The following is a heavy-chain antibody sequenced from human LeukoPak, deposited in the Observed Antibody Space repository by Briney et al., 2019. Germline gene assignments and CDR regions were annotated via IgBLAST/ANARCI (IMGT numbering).Heavy chain of an antibody. CDR1: GASISSGSFY. Sequence: SETLSLTCSVSGASISSGSFYWNWIRQPAGKGLEWIGRIYTSGSTSYNPSLESRVAISVDTSKNQFSLKLNSVIAADTAVYYCAREVGSSEAFGLFHWGQGAPVIVSS. CDR2: IYTSGST. V-gene: IGHV4-61*02. CDR3: AREVGSSEAFGLFH. D-gene: IGHD2-21*01. J-gene: IGHJ4*02.